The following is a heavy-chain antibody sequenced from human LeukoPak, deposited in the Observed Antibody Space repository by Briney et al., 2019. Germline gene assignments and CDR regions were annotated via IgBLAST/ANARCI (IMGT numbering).Heavy chain of an antibody. CDR1: GGSISSSSYY. CDR3: ARSGYCSSTSCYGYYYYYMDV. D-gene: IGHD2-2*01. CDR2: IYYSGST. Sequence: KASETLSLTCTVSGGSISSSSYYWGWIRQPSGKGLEWIGSIYYSGSTYYNPSLKSRVTISVDTSKNQFSLKLSSVTAADTAVYYCARSGYCSSTSCYGYYYYYMDVWGKGTTVTVSS. V-gene: IGHV4-39*07. J-gene: IGHJ6*03.